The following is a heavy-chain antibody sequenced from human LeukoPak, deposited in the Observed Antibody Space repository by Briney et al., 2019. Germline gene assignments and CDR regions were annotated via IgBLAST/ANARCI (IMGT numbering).Heavy chain of an antibody. V-gene: IGHV3-21*01. J-gene: IGHJ3*02. CDR1: GSTFSSYN. Sequence: GGSLRLSCAASGSTFSSYNMYWVRQAPGKGLEWVSSISSSSNCIYYADSVKGRFTISRDNAKNSLYLQMNSLRAEDTAVYYCARGRTAFDIWGQGTMVTVSS. CDR3: ARGRTAFDI. CDR2: ISSSSNCI.